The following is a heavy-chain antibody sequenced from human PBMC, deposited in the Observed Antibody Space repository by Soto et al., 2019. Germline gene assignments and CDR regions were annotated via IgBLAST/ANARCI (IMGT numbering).Heavy chain of an antibody. CDR2: ISGSGGST. J-gene: IGHJ6*02. Sequence: EVQLLESGGGLVQPGGSLRLSCAASGFTFSSYAMSWVRQAPGKGLEWVSAISGSGGSTYYADSVKGRFTISRDNSKNTLYLQMNSLRAEDTAVYYCAREARKKDGYNRHGMDVWGQGTTVTVSS. CDR3: AREARKKDGYNRHGMDV. CDR1: GFTFSSYA. V-gene: IGHV3-23*01. D-gene: IGHD5-12*01.